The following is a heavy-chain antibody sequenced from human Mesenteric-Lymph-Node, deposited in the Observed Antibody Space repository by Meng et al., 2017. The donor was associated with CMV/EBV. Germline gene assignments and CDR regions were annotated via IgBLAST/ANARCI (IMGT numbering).Heavy chain of an antibody. D-gene: IGHD5-24*01. CDR2: IYPGDSDT. Sequence: KVSCKGSGYSFTSYWIGWVRQMPGKGLEWMGIIYPGDSDTRYSPSFQGQVTISADKSISTAYLQWSSLKASDTAMYYCARVSSSTRDGYNLGASYWGQGTLVTVLL. V-gene: IGHV5-51*01. J-gene: IGHJ4*02. CDR3: ARVSSSTRDGYNLGASY. CDR1: GYSFTSYW.